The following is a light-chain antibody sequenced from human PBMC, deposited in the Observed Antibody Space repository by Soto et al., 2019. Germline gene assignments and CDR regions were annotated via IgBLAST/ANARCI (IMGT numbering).Light chain of an antibody. V-gene: IGKV1-39*01. J-gene: IGKJ5*01. CDR1: QSISSY. Sequence: DIQMTQSPSSLSASVGDRVTITCRASQSISSYLNWYQQKPGKAPKLLIYAASSLQSGVPSRFSGSGSGTDFTLTISSLQPEDFATYYCQQSYNTLITFGQGTRLEIK. CDR2: AAS. CDR3: QQSYNTLIT.